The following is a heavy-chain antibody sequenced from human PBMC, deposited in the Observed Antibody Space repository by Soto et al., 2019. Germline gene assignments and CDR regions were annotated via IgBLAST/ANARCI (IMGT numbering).Heavy chain of an antibody. J-gene: IGHJ4*02. V-gene: IGHV2-5*01. Sequence: QITLKESGPAQVKPTQTLTLTCSLSGFSLTTSGVGVGWIRRPPGKALEWLALIYWNDEKRYSPSLRSRLTIFKDTSKNQVVLTMTNVDPVDTATYYCAHGVYEVRGDDFYFDHWGQGSLVSVSS. CDR2: IYWNDEK. CDR3: AHGVYEVRGDDFYFDH. D-gene: IGHD5-12*01. CDR1: GFSLTTSGVG.